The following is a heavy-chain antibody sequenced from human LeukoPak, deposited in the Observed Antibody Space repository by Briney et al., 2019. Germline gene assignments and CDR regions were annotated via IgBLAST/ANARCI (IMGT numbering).Heavy chain of an antibody. J-gene: IGHJ4*02. CDR3: AKGDQRGYSYPPFDY. Sequence: GGSLRLSCAASGFTFSSYAMSWVRQAPGKGLEWGSAISGSGVSTYYADSVKGRFTISRDNSKNTLYLQMNSLRAEDTAVYYCAKGDQRGYSYPPFDYWGQGTLVTVSS. CDR1: GFTFSSYA. V-gene: IGHV3-23*01. D-gene: IGHD5-18*01. CDR2: ISGSGVST.